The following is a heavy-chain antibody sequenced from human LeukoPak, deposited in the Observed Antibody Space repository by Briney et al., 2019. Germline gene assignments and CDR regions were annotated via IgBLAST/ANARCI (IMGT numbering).Heavy chain of an antibody. Sequence: GGSLRLSCAASGFTFSSYAMHWVRKAPGKGLEWVAVISYDGSNKYYADSVKGRFTISRDNSKNTLYLQMNSLRAEDTAVYYCARALSGEMATEYYFDYWGQGTLVTVSS. J-gene: IGHJ4*02. CDR1: GFTFSSYA. CDR2: ISYDGSNK. CDR3: ARALSGEMATEYYFDY. V-gene: IGHV3-30*01. D-gene: IGHD5-24*01.